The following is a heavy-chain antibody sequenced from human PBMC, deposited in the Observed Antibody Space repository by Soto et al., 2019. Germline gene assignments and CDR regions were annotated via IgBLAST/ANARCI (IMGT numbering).Heavy chain of an antibody. V-gene: IGHV4-59*01. CDR2: TDYSGST. Sequence: SETLSLTCTVSSASINSYYWIWIRQSPGKGLEWIGYTDYSGSTNYNPSLKSRVTISVGTSKNQFSLKLSSVTAADTAVYYCARGLLYCSSTSCYVSFDYWGQGTLVTVSS. J-gene: IGHJ4*02. CDR1: SASINSYY. CDR3: ARGLLYCSSTSCYVSFDY. D-gene: IGHD2-2*01.